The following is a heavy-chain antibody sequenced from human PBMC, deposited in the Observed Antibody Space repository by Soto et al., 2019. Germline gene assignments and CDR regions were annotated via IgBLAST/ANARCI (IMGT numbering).Heavy chain of an antibody. CDR2: IFYSGST. V-gene: IGHV4-59*11. CDR1: GASINIHY. D-gene: IGHD7-27*01. CDR3: ARANWYCEY. J-gene: IGHJ4*02. Sequence: QVQLQESGPELVKLSETLSFPCTVSGASINIHYWSWIRHPPGKGLEWIGYIFYSGSTNYNPSLQSRVTMSVDTSKNQVFLRLSSVTAADTAIYYCARANWYCEYWGQGVLVTVSS.